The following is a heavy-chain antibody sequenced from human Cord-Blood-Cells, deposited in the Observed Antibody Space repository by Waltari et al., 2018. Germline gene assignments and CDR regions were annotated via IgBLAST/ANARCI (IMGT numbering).Heavy chain of an antibody. CDR3: ARVTNWGSRWYFDL. Sequence: QVQLQESGPGLVKPSETLSLTCTVSGGSISSYYWSWIRTPPGKGLEWIGYIYYSGSTNYNPSLKSRVTISVDTSKNQFSLKLSSVTAADTAVYYCARVTNWGSRWYFDLWGRGTLVTVSS. J-gene: IGHJ2*01. V-gene: IGHV4-59*01. CDR1: GGSISSYY. CDR2: IYYSGST. D-gene: IGHD7-27*01.